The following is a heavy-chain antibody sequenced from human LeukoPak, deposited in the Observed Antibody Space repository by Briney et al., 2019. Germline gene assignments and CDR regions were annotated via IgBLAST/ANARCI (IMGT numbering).Heavy chain of an antibody. J-gene: IGHJ4*02. V-gene: IGHV4-59*01. CDR2: IYYSCST. CDR3: ASSQAGPRWVAGIDY. D-gene: IGHD6-13*01. CDR1: GGFISSYY. Sequence: SETLSLTCTVSGGFISSYYWRWIRQPPGKGREWVGYIYYSCSTNYHPSLNSPGTISVDTSKHPFSLKLSSVTAADTAVYYCASSQAGPRWVAGIDYWGQGTLVTVSS.